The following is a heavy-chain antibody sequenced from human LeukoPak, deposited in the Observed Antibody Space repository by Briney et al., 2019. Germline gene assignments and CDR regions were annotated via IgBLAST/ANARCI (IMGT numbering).Heavy chain of an antibody. V-gene: IGHV3-21*05. D-gene: IGHD2/OR15-2a*01. CDR3: VSFYETY. CDR2: ISSSSNKV. Sequence: GGSLRISCAASGFAISDYSMNWVRQVPGKGLEWVSYISSSSNKVYYADSVKGRFTISKDNAKNTVYLQMNSLRAEDTAVYYCVSFYETYWGRGTLVTVSS. CDR1: GFAISDYS. J-gene: IGHJ4*02.